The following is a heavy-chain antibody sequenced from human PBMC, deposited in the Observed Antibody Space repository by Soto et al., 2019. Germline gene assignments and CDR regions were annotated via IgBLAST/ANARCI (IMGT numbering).Heavy chain of an antibody. CDR3: ARRDTAMEYGMDV. CDR1: GFTFSSYS. D-gene: IGHD5-18*01. J-gene: IGHJ6*02. CDR2: ISSSSSYI. Sequence: GGSLRLSCAASGFTFSSYSMNWVRQAPGKGLEWVSSISSSSSYIYYADSVKGRFTISRDNAKNSLYLQMNSLRAEDTAVYYCARRDTAMEYGMDVWGQGTTVTVSS. V-gene: IGHV3-21*01.